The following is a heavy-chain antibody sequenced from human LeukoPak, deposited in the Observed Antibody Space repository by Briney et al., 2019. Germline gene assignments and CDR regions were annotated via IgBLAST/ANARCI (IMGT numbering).Heavy chain of an antibody. J-gene: IGHJ4*02. V-gene: IGHV4-59*12. Sequence: SETLSLTCTVSGGSISSYYWSWIRQPPGKGLEWIGYIYYSGSTNYNPSLKSRVTMSVDTSKNQFSLKLSSVTAADTAVYYRARGEVVFDYWGQGTLVTVSS. CDR1: GGSISSYY. CDR2: IYYSGST. D-gene: IGHD2-15*01. CDR3: ARGEVVFDY.